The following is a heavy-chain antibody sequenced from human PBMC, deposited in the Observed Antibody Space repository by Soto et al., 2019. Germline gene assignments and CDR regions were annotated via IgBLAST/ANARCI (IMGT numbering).Heavy chain of an antibody. CDR3: ARWAVVVPAATPRGYYYGMDV. CDR2: IYYSGST. V-gene: IGHV4-31*03. D-gene: IGHD2-2*01. J-gene: IGHJ6*02. Sequence: SETLSLTCTVSGGSISSGGYYWSWIRQHPGKGLEWTGYIYYSGSTYYNPSLKSRVTISVDTSKNQFSLKLSSVTAADTAVYYCARWAVVVPAATPRGYYYGMDVWGQGTTVTVS. CDR1: GGSISSGGYY.